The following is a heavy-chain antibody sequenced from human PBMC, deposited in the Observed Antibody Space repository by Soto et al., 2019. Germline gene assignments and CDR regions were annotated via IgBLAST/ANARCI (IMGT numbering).Heavy chain of an antibody. V-gene: IGHV3-21*01. CDR3: ARDLIVVVPAAMVFGMDV. D-gene: IGHD2-2*01. CDR1: GFTFSSYS. CDR2: ISSSSSYI. J-gene: IGHJ6*02. Sequence: GGSLRLSCAASGFTFSSYSMNWVRQAPGKGLEWVSSISSSSSYIYYADSVKGRFTISRDNAKNSLYLQMNSLRAEDTAVYYCARDLIVVVPAAMVFGMDVWGQRTKVTVSS.